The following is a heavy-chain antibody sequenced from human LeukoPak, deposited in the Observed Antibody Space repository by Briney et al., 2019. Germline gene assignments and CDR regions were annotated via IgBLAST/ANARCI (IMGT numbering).Heavy chain of an antibody. D-gene: IGHD4-17*01. CDR2: ISSSSSYI. Sequence: GGSLRLSCAASGFTFSSYSMNWVRQAPGKGLEWVSSISSSSSYIYYADSVKGRFTISRDNAKNSLYLQMNSLRAEDTAVYYCAAGTSYGDYLADYWGQGTLVTVSS. CDR1: GFTFSSYS. J-gene: IGHJ4*02. CDR3: AAGTSYGDYLADY. V-gene: IGHV3-21*01.